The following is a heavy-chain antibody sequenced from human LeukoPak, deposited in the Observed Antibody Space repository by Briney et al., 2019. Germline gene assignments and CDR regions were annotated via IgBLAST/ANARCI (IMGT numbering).Heavy chain of an antibody. CDR3: ASPSRPIGIVVVPAAYYYYGMDV. J-gene: IGHJ6*02. D-gene: IGHD2-2*01. V-gene: IGHV1-69*13. CDR2: IIPIFGTA. Sequence: ASVKVSCKASGGTFSSYAISWVRQAPGQGLEWMGGIIPIFGTANYAQKFQGRVTITADESTSTAYMELSSLRSEDTAVYYCASPSRPIGIVVVPAAYYYYGMDVWGQGTTVTVSS. CDR1: GGTFSSYA.